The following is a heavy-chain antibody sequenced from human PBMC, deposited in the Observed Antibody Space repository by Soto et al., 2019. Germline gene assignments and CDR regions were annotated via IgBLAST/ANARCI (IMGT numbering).Heavy chain of an antibody. CDR3: ARRGLSAIGIYFFDY. V-gene: IGHV4-31*03. CDR1: GGSISSGGYY. D-gene: IGHD6-13*01. Sequence: SETLSLTCTVSGGSISSGGYYWSWIRQHPEKGLEWIGYIYYSGTSYYNPSLKSRVTISVDTSTNQFSLKLSSVTAADTAVYYCARRGLSAIGIYFFDYWGQGTLVTVSS. J-gene: IGHJ4*02. CDR2: IYYSGTS.